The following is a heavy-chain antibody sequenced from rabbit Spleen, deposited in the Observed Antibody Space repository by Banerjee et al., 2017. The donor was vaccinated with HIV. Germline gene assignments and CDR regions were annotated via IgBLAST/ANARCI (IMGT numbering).Heavy chain of an antibody. D-gene: IGHD1-1*01. Sequence: QEQLVESGGGLVQPGASLTLTCKASGFSFSSGYDMCWVRQAPGKGLEWIACIYTGNSKTYYASWAKGRFTISKTSSTTVTLQMTSLTAADTATYFCVRDLHIGNKNDNLWGQGTLVTVS. CDR3: VRDLHIGNKNDNL. CDR1: GFSFSSGYD. CDR2: IYTGNSKT. J-gene: IGHJ4*01. V-gene: IGHV1S45*01.